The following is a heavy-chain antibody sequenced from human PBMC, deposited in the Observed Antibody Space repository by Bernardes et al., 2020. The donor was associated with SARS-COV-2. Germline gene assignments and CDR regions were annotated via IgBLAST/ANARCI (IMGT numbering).Heavy chain of an antibody. J-gene: IGHJ4*02. CDR3: VKHAADGYNQFDS. CDR2: ISGSGEET. Sequence: GGSLRLSCSASGFTFSSYSMHWVRQAPGKGLECVSVISGSGEETHYADYVKGRFTISRDNSKNTLYLQMSSVRVEDTAFYYCVKHAADGYNQFDSWGQGTLVTVSS. CDR1: GFTFSSYS. V-gene: IGHV3-64D*06. D-gene: IGHD5-12*01.